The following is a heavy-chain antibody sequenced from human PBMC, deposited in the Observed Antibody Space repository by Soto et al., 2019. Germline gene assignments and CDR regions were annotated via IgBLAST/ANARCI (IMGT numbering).Heavy chain of an antibody. Sequence: PVGSLRLSCAASGFTFSSYAMSWVRQAPGKGLEWVSAISGSGGSTYYADSVKGRFTISRDNSKNTLYLQMNSLRAEDTAVYYCAKIEGITGTNFDYWGQGTLVTVSS. CDR2: ISGSGGST. V-gene: IGHV3-23*01. J-gene: IGHJ4*02. CDR1: GFTFSSYA. D-gene: IGHD1-20*01. CDR3: AKIEGITGTNFDY.